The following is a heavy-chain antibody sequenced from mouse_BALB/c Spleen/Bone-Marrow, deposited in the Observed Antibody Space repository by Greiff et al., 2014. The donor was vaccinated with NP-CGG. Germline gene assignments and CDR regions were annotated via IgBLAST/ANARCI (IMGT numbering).Heavy chain of an antibody. V-gene: IGHV5-12*02. CDR1: GFTFSDYY. Sequence: EVKLVESGGGLVQPGGSLKLSCATSGFTFSDYYMYWVRQTPEKRLEWVAYISNGGGSTYYPDTVKGRFTISRDNAKNTLYLQMSRQKSEDTAMYYCARNAFYRGYAMDYWGQGTSVTVSS. CDR3: ARNAFYRGYAMDY. D-gene: IGHD2-12*01. J-gene: IGHJ4*01. CDR2: ISNGGGST.